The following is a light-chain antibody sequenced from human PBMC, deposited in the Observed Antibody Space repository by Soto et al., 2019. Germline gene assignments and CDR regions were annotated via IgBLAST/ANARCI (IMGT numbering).Light chain of an antibody. CDR1: NIGIKS. CDR3: QVWDSSRDHFV. Sequence: SYELTQPPSVSVAPGKTARITRARTNIGIKSVHWYQQKPGQAPVLVIYYDNDRPSGIPERFSGSNSENTATLTISRVEAGDEADYYCQVWDSSRDHFVFGTGTKVTVL. J-gene: IGLJ1*01. V-gene: IGLV3-21*04. CDR2: YDN.